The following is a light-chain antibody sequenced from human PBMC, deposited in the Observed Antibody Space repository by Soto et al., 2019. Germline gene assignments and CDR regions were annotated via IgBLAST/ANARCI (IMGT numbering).Light chain of an antibody. Sequence: QSVLTQPASVSASPGHSSTISCTGTSSDIGGYNYVSWYQQHPGKAPKLVIYEVTNRPSGVSDRFSGSKSGNTASLTISGLQSEDEAEYYCSSYSTISNWVFGGGTKVTVL. CDR1: SSDIGGYNY. CDR2: EVT. J-gene: IGLJ3*02. V-gene: IGLV2-14*01. CDR3: SSYSTISNWV.